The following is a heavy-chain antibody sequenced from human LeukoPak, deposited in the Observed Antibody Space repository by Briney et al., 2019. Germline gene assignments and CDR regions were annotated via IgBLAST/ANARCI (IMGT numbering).Heavy chain of an antibody. CDR2: IRYDGNVK. J-gene: IGHJ4*02. Sequence: PGGSLRLSCAASGFTFSSYGIHWVRQAPGKVLEWVAFIRYDGNVKYYTDSVKGRFTISRDNSKNTLCLQMNSLRAEDTAVYYCAKLRQIWFGELLADYWGQGTLVTVSS. CDR1: GFTFSSYG. D-gene: IGHD3-10*01. CDR3: AKLRQIWFGELLADY. V-gene: IGHV3-30*02.